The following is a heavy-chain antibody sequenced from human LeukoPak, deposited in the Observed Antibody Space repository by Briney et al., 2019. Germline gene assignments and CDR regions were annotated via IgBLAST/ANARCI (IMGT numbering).Heavy chain of an antibody. J-gene: IGHJ4*02. CDR3: ARIDRAVAGTIDY. CDR1: GGSFSGYY. D-gene: IGHD6-19*01. CDR2: INHSGST. Sequence: SETLSLTCAVYGGSFSGYYWSWIRQPPGKGLEWIGEINHSGSTNYNPSLKSRVTMSVDTSKNQFSLKLSSVTAADTAVYYCARIDRAVAGTIDYWGQGTLVTVSS. V-gene: IGHV4-34*01.